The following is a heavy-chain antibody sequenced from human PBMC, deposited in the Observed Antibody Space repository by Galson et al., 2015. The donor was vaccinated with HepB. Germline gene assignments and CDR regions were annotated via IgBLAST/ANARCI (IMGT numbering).Heavy chain of an antibody. CDR3: VINYFDTSGYFDF. CDR1: GGTFSNYI. D-gene: IGHD3-22*01. V-gene: IGHV1-69*02. CDR2: IIPLVGVS. Sequence: SVKVSCKASGGTFSNYIISWVRQAPGQGLEWMGKIIPLVGVSNYAQDFQDRVTITADKSTTITDMVKHSLTAGDTAVYFCVINYFDTSGYFDFWGQGTLVTVSS. J-gene: IGHJ4*02.